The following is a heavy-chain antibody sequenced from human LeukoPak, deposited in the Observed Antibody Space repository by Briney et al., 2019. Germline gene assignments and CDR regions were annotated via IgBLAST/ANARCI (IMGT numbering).Heavy chain of an antibody. V-gene: IGHV5-51*07. J-gene: IGHJ3*02. CDR3: AKTFHYDFWSGRYHDAFDI. D-gene: IGHD3-3*01. Sequence: GEPLKISCKGSGYSFTSYWIGWVHQMPGKDLEWMGIIYPGDSDTRYSPSFQGQVTISADKSISTAYLQWSSLKASDTAMYYCAKTFHYDFWSGRYHDAFDIWGQGTMVTVSS. CDR2: IYPGDSDT. CDR1: GYSFTSYW.